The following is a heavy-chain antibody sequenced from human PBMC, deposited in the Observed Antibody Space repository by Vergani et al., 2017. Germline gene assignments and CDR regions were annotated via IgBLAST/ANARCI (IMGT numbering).Heavy chain of an antibody. CDR2: IKQDGSEK. Sequence: EVQLVESGGGLVQPGGSLRLSCAASGFTFSSYWMSWVRQAPGKGLEWVANIKQDGSEKYYVDSVKGRFTISRDNAKNSLYLQMNSLRAEETAVYYCARDRDQWDVHAFDIWGQGTMVTVSS. CDR1: GFTFSSYW. V-gene: IGHV3-7*01. CDR3: ARDRDQWDVHAFDI. J-gene: IGHJ3*02. D-gene: IGHD1-26*01.